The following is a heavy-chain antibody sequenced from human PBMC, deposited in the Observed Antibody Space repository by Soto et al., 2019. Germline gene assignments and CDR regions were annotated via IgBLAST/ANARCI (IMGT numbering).Heavy chain of an antibody. CDR1: GFTFSSYA. Sequence: HPGGSLRLSCAASGFTFSSYAMHWVRQAPGKGLEWVAVISYDGSNKYYADSVKGRFTISRDNSKNTLYLQMNSLRAEDTAVYYCARMGYSSSWASRAFPSYYFDYWGQGTLVTVSS. V-gene: IGHV3-30-3*01. J-gene: IGHJ4*02. CDR3: ARMGYSSSWASRAFPSYYFDY. CDR2: ISYDGSNK. D-gene: IGHD6-13*01.